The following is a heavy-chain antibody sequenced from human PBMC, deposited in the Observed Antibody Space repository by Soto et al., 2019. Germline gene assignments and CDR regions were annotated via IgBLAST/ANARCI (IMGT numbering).Heavy chain of an antibody. Sequence: PGGSLRLSCAASGFTFSSYGMHWVRQAPGKGLEWVALVSYHGTNKYYGDSVNGRFTIPRDNSKNTLHLQMNSLRAEDTAVYYCARGLPYDSSGYFFDYWGQGTLVTVSS. CDR2: VSYHGTNK. J-gene: IGHJ4*02. CDR3: ARGLPYDSSGYFFDY. D-gene: IGHD3-22*01. CDR1: GFTFSSYG. V-gene: IGHV3-30*03.